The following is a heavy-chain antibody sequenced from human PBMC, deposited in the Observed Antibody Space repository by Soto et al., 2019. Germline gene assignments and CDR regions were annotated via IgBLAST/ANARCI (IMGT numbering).Heavy chain of an antibody. CDR2: IYYSGST. Sequence: QVQLQESGPGLVKPSQTLSLTCTVSGGSISSGGYYWSWIRQHPGKGLEWLGYIYYSGSTYYNPSLKSRVTISVDTSKNQFSLKLSSVTAADTAVYYCARSPSRIAAADNWGFDYWGQGTLVTVSS. V-gene: IGHV4-31*03. CDR3: ARSPSRIAAADNWGFDY. J-gene: IGHJ4*02. CDR1: GGSISSGGYY. D-gene: IGHD6-13*01.